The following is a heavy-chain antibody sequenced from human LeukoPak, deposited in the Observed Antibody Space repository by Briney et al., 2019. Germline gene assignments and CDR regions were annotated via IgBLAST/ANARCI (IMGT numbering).Heavy chain of an antibody. CDR1: GYTFTNYD. V-gene: IGHV1-8*01. J-gene: IGHJ4*02. Sequence: ASVKVSCKTSGYTFTNYDINWVRQATGQGLEWMGWMNPNSGNTGYAQKFQGRVTMTRNTSISTAYMELSSLRSEDTAVYYCARGPPYCSGGSCYSGYWGQGTLVTVSS. CDR2: MNPNSGNT. D-gene: IGHD2-15*01. CDR3: ARGPPYCSGGSCYSGY.